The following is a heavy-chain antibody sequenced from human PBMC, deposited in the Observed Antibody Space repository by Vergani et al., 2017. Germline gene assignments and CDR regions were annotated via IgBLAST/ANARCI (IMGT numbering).Heavy chain of an antibody. V-gene: IGHV3-48*04. D-gene: IGHD3-10*01. Sequence: VQLVESGGGLVQPGGSLRLSCAASGFTFSSYSMNWVRQAPGKGLEWVSYISSSSSTIYYADSVKGRFTISRDNAKNSLYLQMNSLRAEDTAVYYCARLGFPYYFDYWGQGTLVTVSS. J-gene: IGHJ4*02. CDR1: GFTFSSYS. CDR3: ARLGFPYYFDY. CDR2: ISSSSSTI.